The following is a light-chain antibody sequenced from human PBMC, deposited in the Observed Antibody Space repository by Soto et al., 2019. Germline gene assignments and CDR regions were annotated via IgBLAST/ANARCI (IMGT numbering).Light chain of an antibody. Sequence: EIVFTQSPGTLSLSPGERATLSCRASERLSSVYLAWYQQRPGQPPRLLIYGASNRATGIPDRFSGSGSGTEFTLTISSLQSEDFAIYYCQQYNNWPLTFGGGTKVDIK. CDR3: QQYNNWPLT. CDR2: GAS. CDR1: ERLSSVY. V-gene: IGKV3D-15*01. J-gene: IGKJ4*01.